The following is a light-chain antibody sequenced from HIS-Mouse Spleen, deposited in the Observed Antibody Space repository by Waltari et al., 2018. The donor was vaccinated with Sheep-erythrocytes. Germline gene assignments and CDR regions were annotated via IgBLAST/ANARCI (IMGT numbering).Light chain of an antibody. CDR3: YSTDSSGNGV. V-gene: IGLV3-10*01. J-gene: IGLJ2*01. Sequence: SYELTQPPSVSVSPGQTARIPCSGDALPKKYAYWSQQKSGQAPVLVIYEDSKRPSGIPERFSGSSSGTMATLTISGAQVEDEADYYCYSTDSSGNGVFGGGTKLTVL. CDR2: EDS. CDR1: ALPKKY.